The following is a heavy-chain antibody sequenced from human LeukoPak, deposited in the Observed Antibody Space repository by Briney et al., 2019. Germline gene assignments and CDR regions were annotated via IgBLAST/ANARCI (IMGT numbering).Heavy chain of an antibody. D-gene: IGHD3-22*01. J-gene: IGHJ4*02. Sequence: PGGSLRFSCAASGFTFSSYWMHWVRQAPGKGLVWVSRINSDGSSTSYADSVKSRFTISRDNAKNTLYLQMNSLRAEDTAVYYCAGEYYYDSSGYYKVLDYWGQGTLVTVSS. V-gene: IGHV3-74*01. CDR1: GFTFSSYW. CDR3: AGEYYYDSSGYYKVLDY. CDR2: INSDGSST.